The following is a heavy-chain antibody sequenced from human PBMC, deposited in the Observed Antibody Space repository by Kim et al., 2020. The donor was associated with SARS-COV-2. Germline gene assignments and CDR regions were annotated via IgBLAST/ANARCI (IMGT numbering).Heavy chain of an antibody. CDR1: GFTFSSYG. V-gene: IGHV3-30*18. D-gene: IGHD6-13*01. CDR2: ISYDGSNK. Sequence: GGSLRLSCAASGFTFSSYGMHWVRQAPGKGLEWVAVISYDGSNKYYADSVKGRFTISRDNSKNTLYLQMNSLRAEDTAVYYCAKDRPYSSSQTSFDYWGQGTLVTVSS. CDR3: AKDRPYSSSQTSFDY. J-gene: IGHJ4*02.